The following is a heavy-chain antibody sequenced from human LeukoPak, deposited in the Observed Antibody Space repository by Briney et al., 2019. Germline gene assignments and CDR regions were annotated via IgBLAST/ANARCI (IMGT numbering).Heavy chain of an antibody. Sequence: GGSLRLSCAASGFTFSSYWMHWVRQAPGKGLVWVSRLNSDGSSTSYVDSVKGRFTISRDNAETTLHLQMNNLSAEDTAVYYCARASNRNSINFDYWGQGALVTVSS. J-gene: IGHJ4*02. V-gene: IGHV3-74*01. CDR3: ARASNRNSINFDY. D-gene: IGHD1-7*01. CDR1: GFTFSSYW. CDR2: LNSDGSST.